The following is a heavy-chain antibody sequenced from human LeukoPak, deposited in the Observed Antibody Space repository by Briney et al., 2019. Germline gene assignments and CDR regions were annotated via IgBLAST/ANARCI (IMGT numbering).Heavy chain of an antibody. CDR3: ARGVEQRGYYFDY. CDR1: GGSISSGGYY. CDR2: IYHSGST. V-gene: IGHV4-30-2*01. J-gene: IGHJ4*02. D-gene: IGHD6-25*01. Sequence: SQTLSLTCTVSGGSISSGGYYWSWIRQPPGKGLEWIGYIYHSGSTYYNPSLKSRVTISVDRSKNQFSLKLSSVTAADTAVYYCARGVEQRGYYFDYWGQGTLVTVSS.